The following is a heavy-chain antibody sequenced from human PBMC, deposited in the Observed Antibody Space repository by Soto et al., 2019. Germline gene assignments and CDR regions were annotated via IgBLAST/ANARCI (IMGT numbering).Heavy chain of an antibody. CDR2: IITIFGTP. D-gene: IGHD3-10*01. CDR3: ARALGEPRFGGMDV. V-gene: IGHV1-69*01. CDR1: GGTFSSYA. J-gene: IGHJ6*02. Sequence: QVQLVQSGAEVKKPGSSVKVSCKTSGGTFSSYAINWVRQAPGQGPEWMGGIITIFGTPKYAPKFQGRVTITADDSTSTAYMELTTLTSDDTAVYYCARALGEPRFGGMDVWGQGTTFIVSS.